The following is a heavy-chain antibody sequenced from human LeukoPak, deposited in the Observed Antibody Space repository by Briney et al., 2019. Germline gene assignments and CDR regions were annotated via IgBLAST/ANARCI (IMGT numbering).Heavy chain of an antibody. CDR3: ARDPYCSSTSCSSYYYYGMDV. D-gene: IGHD2-2*01. Sequence: GRSLRLSCAASGFTFSSYAMHWVRQAPGKGLEWVAVISYDRSNKYYADSVKGRFTISRDNSKNTLYLQMNSMRAEDTAVYYCARDPYCSSTSCSSYYYYGMDVWGQGTTVTVSS. CDR1: GFTFSSYA. J-gene: IGHJ6*02. CDR2: ISYDRSNK. V-gene: IGHV3-30-3*01.